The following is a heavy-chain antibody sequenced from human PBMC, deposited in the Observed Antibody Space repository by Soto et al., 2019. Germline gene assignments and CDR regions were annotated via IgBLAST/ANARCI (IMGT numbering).Heavy chain of an antibody. CDR3: AKEVAAAGKVFDY. V-gene: IGHV1-18*01. Sequence: ASVKVSCKASGYTFTSYGISWVRQAPGQGLEWMGWISAYNGNTNYAPTFQGRVTVTTDTSTSTVYMEMTSLRSEDTAVYYCAKEVAAAGKVFDYWGQGTLVTVSS. CDR1: GYTFTSYG. CDR2: ISAYNGNT. J-gene: IGHJ4*02. D-gene: IGHD6-13*01.